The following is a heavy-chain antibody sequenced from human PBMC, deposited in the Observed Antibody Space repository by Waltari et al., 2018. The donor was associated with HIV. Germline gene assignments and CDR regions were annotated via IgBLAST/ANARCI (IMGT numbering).Heavy chain of an antibody. J-gene: IGHJ6*02. V-gene: IGHV1-8*01. CDR1: GYAFATYD. Sequence: QVQLVQSGAEVKKPGASVKVSCKASGYAFATYDVNWVRQATGQGPEWRGGMSPNSGNTVYAQGFQGRVTMTRDTSISTVYMELSSLTSEDTAVYYCARGGSASMDVWGQGTTVTVSS. CDR3: ARGGSASMDV. CDR2: MSPNSGNT.